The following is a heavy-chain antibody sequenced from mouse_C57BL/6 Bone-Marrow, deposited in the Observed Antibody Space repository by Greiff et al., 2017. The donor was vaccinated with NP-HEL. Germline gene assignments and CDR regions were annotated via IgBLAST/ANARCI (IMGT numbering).Heavy chain of an antibody. CDR3: AKNNWDYFDY. D-gene: IGHD4-1*01. CDR1: GFSLTSYG. V-gene: IGHV2-5*01. Sequence: QVQLKQSGPGLVQPSQSLSITCTVSGFSLTSYGVHWVRQSPGKGLEWLGVIWRGGSTDYNAAFMSRLGITKDNSKSQVFFKMNSMQADDTAIYYCAKNNWDYFDYWGQGTTLTVSS. J-gene: IGHJ2*01. CDR2: IWRGGST.